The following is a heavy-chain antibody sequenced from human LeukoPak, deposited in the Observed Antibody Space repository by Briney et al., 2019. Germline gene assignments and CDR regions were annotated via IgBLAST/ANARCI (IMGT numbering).Heavy chain of an antibody. J-gene: IGHJ4*02. CDR3: ALGHYFDS. CDR2: ISVSGGIT. V-gene: IGHV3-23*01. Sequence: GGSLRLSCAASVFTLSSYAMSGGPHAPGKGREWVSAISVSGGITYYADSVKGRFTISRDNSKNTRYLQMSSLRAEDTAVYYCALGHYFDSGGQGTLLTVP. CDR1: VFTLSSYA.